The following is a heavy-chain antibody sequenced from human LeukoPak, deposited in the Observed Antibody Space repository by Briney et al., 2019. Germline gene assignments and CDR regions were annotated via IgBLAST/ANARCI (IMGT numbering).Heavy chain of an antibody. CDR2: IWYDGSNK. Sequence: PPGGSLRLSCAASGFTFSSYGMHWVRQAPGKGLEWVAVIWYDGSNKYYADSVKGRFTISRDNSKNTLYLQMNSLRAEDTAVYYCARDRTYYYDSSGGSFDYWGQGTLVTVSS. CDR3: ARDRTYYYDSSGGSFDY. V-gene: IGHV3-33*01. D-gene: IGHD3-22*01. J-gene: IGHJ4*02. CDR1: GFTFSSYG.